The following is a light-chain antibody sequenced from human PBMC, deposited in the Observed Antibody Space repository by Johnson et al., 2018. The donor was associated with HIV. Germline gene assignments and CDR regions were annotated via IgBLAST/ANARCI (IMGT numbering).Light chain of an antibody. CDR3: GTWDNSLTTGAV. CDR2: DNN. V-gene: IGLV1-51*01. CDR1: SSNIGNNY. J-gene: IGLJ1*01. Sequence: QSVLTQPPSVSAAPGQRVTISCSGSSSNIGNNYVSWYQQLPGTAPKFLIYDNNKRPSGIPDRFSGSKSGTSATLGIAGLQTGDEADYYCGTWDNSLTTGAVFGTGTKVTVL.